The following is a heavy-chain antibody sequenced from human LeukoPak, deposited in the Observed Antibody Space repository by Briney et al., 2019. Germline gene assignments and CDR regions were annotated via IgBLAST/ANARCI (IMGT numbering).Heavy chain of an antibody. J-gene: IGHJ5*02. CDR1: GYSFTNYG. CDR2: VSAYNGDT. D-gene: IGHD4-11*01. V-gene: IGHV1-18*01. CDR3: ARLTTVRNWFDP. Sequence: SVKVSCKASGYSFTNYGITWVRQAPGQGLEWMGWVSAYNGDTVYAQKFQGRVTITADESTSTAYMELSSLRSEDTAVYYCARLTTVRNWFDPWGQGTLVTVSS.